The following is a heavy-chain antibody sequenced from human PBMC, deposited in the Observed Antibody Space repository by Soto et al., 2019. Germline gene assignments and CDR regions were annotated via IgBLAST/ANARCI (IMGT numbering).Heavy chain of an antibody. Sequence: RRLSCAASGFRFDDYNMHWVRQAPGKGLEWVSLITWNGGNTYYADSVKGRFTISRDGTTQSVFLQMTSLKREDTGLYYCARETLSFGSALDVWGQGTTVTVSS. D-gene: IGHD3-3*01. J-gene: IGHJ6*02. CDR1: GFRFDDYN. CDR2: ITWNGGNT. CDR3: ARETLSFGSALDV. V-gene: IGHV3-43*01.